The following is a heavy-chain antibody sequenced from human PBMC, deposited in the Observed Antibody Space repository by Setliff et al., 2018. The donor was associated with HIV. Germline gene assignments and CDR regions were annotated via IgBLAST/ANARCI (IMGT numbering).Heavy chain of an antibody. V-gene: IGHV4-59*08. Sequence: ASETLSLTCTVSGGSISSYYWSWIRQPPGKGLEWIGYIYYSGSTYYNPSLKSRVTISVDTSKNQFSLNLSSVTAAETAVYYCARVGYHGSGRYSFDYWGQGTLVTVSS. CDR3: ARVGYHGSGRYSFDY. J-gene: IGHJ4*02. CDR2: IYYSGST. D-gene: IGHD3-10*01. CDR1: GGSISSYY.